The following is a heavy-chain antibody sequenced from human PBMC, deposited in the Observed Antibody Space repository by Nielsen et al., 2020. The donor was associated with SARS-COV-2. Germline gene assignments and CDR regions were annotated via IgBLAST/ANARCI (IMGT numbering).Heavy chain of an antibody. J-gene: IGHJ4*02. Sequence: ASVKVSCKASGYTFTSYYMHWVRQAPGQGLEWMGIINPSGGSTSYAQKFQGRVTMTRDTSTSTVYMELSSLRSEDTAVYYCARAPTYYYDSSGYYFGDYWGQGTLVTVSS. CDR2: INPSGGST. CDR3: ARAPTYYYDSSGYYFGDY. CDR1: GYTFTSYY. D-gene: IGHD3-22*01. V-gene: IGHV1-46*01.